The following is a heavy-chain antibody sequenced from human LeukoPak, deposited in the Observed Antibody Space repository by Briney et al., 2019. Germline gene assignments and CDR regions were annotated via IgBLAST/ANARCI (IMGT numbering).Heavy chain of an antibody. D-gene: IGHD1-1*01. CDR2: IYYSGST. CDR1: GGSISSYY. J-gene: IGHJ4*02. CDR3: ARGALEPDFDY. V-gene: IGHV4-59*01. Sequence: SETLSLTCTVSGGSISSYYWSWIRQPPGKGLEWIGYIYYSGSTNYNPSLKNRVTISVDTSKNQFSLKLSSVTAADTAVYYCARGALEPDFDYWGQGTLVTVSS.